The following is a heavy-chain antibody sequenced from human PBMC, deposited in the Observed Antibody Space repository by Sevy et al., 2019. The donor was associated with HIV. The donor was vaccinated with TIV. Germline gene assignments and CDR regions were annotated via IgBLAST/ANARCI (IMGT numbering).Heavy chain of an antibody. CDR1: GFSFDTSGVG. D-gene: IGHD2-15*01. J-gene: IGHJ3*02. V-gene: IGHV2-5*01. CDR3: VHRRGYCSGGTCRYGDAFDI. CDR2: IYWNDDD. Sequence: SGPTLVKPTQTLTLTCTFSGFSFDTSGVGVAWIRQPPGKALEWLALIYWNDDDRYSPSLKSRLTITKDTSKNQVVLRMTNMDPVDTAKYFCVHRRGYCSGGTCRYGDAFDIWGQGTMVTVSS.